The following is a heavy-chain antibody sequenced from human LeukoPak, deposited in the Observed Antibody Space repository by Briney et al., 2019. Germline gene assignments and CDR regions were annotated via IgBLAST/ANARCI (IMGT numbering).Heavy chain of an antibody. J-gene: IGHJ4*02. D-gene: IGHD6-13*01. CDR3: ARLGPIAAAGTNYFDY. V-gene: IGHV1-46*01. CDR1: GYTFTNNF. Sequence: ASVKVSCKASGYTFTNNFMHWVRQAPGQGHEWMGIINPSGDNTWYAQKFQGRVTMTTDTSTSTAYMELRSLRSDDTAVYYCARLGPIAAAGTNYFDYWGQGTLVTVSS. CDR2: INPSGDNT.